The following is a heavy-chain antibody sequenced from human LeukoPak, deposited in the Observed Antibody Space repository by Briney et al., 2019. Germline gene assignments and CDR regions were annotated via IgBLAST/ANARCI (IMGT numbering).Heavy chain of an antibody. J-gene: IGHJ4*02. Sequence: SETLSLTCTVSGGSISSSIYYWGWFRQPPGKGLGWIGSIYYNVATYYNSSLKSRVTISVDTSKNHLSLKLSSVTAADTAVYYCARVRDGYNRNWAYWGQGTLVTVYS. CDR2: IYYNVAT. CDR1: GGSISSSIYY. D-gene: IGHD5-24*01. V-gene: IGHV4-39*02. CDR3: ARVRDGYNRNWAY.